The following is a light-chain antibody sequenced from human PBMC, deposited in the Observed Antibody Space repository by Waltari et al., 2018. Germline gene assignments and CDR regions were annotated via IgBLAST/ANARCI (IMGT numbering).Light chain of an antibody. CDR1: SSDVGCYNV. J-gene: IGLJ3*02. CDR3: CSYAGSSTSWV. Sequence: QCALTQPASASGSPGQWITISCTGTSSDVGCYNVVSWYQQHPGKAPKLMIYEGSKRPSGVSNRFSGSKSGNTASLTISGLQAEDEADYYCCSYAGSSTSWVFGGGTKLTVL. V-gene: IGLV2-23*01. CDR2: EGS.